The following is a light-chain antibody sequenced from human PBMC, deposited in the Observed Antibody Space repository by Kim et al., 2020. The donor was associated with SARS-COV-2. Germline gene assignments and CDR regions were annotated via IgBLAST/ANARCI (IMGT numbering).Light chain of an antibody. CDR1: STDVGAFNF. J-gene: IGLJ3*02. V-gene: IGLV2-8*01. Sequence: QSALTQPPSASGSPGQKVTISCTGTSTDVGAFNFFSWYQQHPGNAPQVIIYEVTKRPSGVHDRFSGSTSATTTFLTVSGLQAEDAAYYCCTSYAGSYNWVFGGGTQLTVL. CDR2: EVT. CDR3: TSYAGSYNWV.